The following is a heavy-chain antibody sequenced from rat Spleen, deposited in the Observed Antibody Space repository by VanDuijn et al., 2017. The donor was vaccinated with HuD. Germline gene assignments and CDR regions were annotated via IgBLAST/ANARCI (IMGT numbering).Heavy chain of an antibody. V-gene: IGHV5-31*01. J-gene: IGHJ2*01. CDR1: GFTFNNYW. Sequence: EVQLVESGGGLVQPGGSLKLSCLASGFTFNNYWMTWIRQAPGKGLEWVASIINIGGDSFYSDSVKGRFTVSRDNAKSTLYLQMNSLRSEDTATYYCTRRGLYWDYFDYWGQGVMVTVSS. CDR3: TRRGLYWDYFDY. CDR2: IINIGGDS. D-gene: IGHD1-1*01.